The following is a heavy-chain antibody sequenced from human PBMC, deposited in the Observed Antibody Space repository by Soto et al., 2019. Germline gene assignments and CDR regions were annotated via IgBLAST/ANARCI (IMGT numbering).Heavy chain of an antibody. CDR2: IYYSGTS. CDR1: GGFISGSAYY. CDR3: ARLGWFTDYSNYVYDFDY. V-gene: IGHV4-39*01. D-gene: IGHD4-4*01. J-gene: IGHJ4*02. Sequence: SETLSLTCTVSGGFISGSAYYWGWIRQSPGKGLEWIGNIYYSGTSYSYPSLKGRVTISVDTSKNQLSLKLSSVTAADVAVYYGARLGWFTDYSNYVYDFDYWGKGATVT.